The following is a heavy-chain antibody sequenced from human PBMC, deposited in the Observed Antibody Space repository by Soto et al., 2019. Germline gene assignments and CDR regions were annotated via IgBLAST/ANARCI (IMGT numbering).Heavy chain of an antibody. Sequence: QVQLVESGGGLVKPGGSLRLSCAASGFTFSDYYMSWIRQAPGKGLEWVSYISSSSSYTNYADSVKGRFTISRDNAKNSLYLQMNSLRAEDTAVYYCAGDRGVGQGENWFDPWGQGTLVTVSS. D-gene: IGHD3-16*01. CDR3: AGDRGVGQGENWFDP. V-gene: IGHV3-11*05. J-gene: IGHJ5*02. CDR2: ISSSSSYT. CDR1: GFTFSDYY.